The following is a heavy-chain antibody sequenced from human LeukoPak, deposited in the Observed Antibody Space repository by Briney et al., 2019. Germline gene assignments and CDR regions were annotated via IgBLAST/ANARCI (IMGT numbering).Heavy chain of an antibody. CDR2: TYGGGST. V-gene: IGHV3-53*01. CDR3: ATDRGWALDY. J-gene: IGHJ4*02. CDR1: GFTVSSKY. Sequence: PGGSLRLSCAASGFTVSSKYMSWVRQAPGKGLEWVSVTYGGGSTYYADSVKGRFTISRDISKNTLYLQMNRLRAEDTAVYYCATDRGWALDYWGQGALVTVSS. D-gene: IGHD6-19*01.